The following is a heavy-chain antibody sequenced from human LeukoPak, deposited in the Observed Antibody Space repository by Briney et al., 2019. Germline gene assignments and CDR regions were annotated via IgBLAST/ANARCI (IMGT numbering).Heavy chain of an antibody. CDR2: ISWNSANR. V-gene: IGHV3-9*01. D-gene: IGHD1-14*01. CDR3: AKARTVFTDAFDV. Sequence: GGSLRLSCAASGFTLINYAMSWVRQAPGKGLEWVSGISWNSANRDYADSVRGRFTISRDNAKNSLYLQMSSLTPEDTAFYYCAKARTVFTDAFDVWGQGTMVTVSS. CDR1: GFTLINYA. J-gene: IGHJ3*01.